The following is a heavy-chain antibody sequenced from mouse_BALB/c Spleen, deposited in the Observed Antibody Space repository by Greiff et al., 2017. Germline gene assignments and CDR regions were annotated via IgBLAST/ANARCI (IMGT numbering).Heavy chain of an antibody. Sequence: VQLKQSGAELAKPGASVKMSCKASGYTFTSYWMHWVKQRPGQGLEWIGYINPSTGYTEYNQKFKDKATLTADKSSSTAYMQLSSLTSEDSAVYYCARGSWYFDVWGAGTTVTVSS. CDR2: INPSTGYT. V-gene: IGHV1-7*01. J-gene: IGHJ1*01. CDR3: ARGSWYFDV. CDR1: GYTFTSYW.